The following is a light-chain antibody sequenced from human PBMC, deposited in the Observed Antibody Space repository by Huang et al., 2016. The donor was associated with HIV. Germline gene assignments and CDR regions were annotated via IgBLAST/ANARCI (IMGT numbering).Light chain of an antibody. Sequence: DIQMTQSPPSLSASVGDRVTFTCRANQNITKSLNWYQQKPGKAPKLLIYTASTLESGVPSRFSGSGSGSRFTLNIRNRQPEDFATYYCQQSFSVPRTFG. CDR2: TAS. V-gene: IGKV1-39*01. CDR1: QNITKS. J-gene: IGKJ1*01. CDR3: QQSFSVPRT.